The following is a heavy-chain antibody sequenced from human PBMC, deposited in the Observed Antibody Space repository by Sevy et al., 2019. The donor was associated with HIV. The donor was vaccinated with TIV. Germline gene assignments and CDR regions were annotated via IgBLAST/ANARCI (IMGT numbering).Heavy chain of an antibody. CDR1: GGSISSLNYY. CDR2: ISYSGRT. V-gene: IGHV4-31*03. J-gene: IGHJ3*02. Sequence: SETLSLTCTVSGGSISSLNYYWSWIRQHPGKGLEWIGYISYSGRTYYNPSLKGRVTISVDTSKNQFSLKLSSVTAADTAVYYCARANAYLASDAFDIWGQGTLVTVSS. D-gene: IGHD1-26*01. CDR3: ARANAYLASDAFDI.